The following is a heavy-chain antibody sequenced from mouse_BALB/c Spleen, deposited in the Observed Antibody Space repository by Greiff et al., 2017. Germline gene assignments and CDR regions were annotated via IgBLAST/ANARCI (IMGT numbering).Heavy chain of an antibody. Sequence: QVHVKQSGPGLVQPSQSLSITCTVSGFSLTSYGVHWVRQSPGKGLEWLGVIWSGGSTDYNAAFISRLSISKDNSKSQVFFKMNSLQANDTAIYYCARRGDYDVGFAYWGQGTLVTVSA. CDR1: GFSLTSYG. CDR2: IWSGGST. CDR3: ARRGDYDVGFAY. D-gene: IGHD2-4*01. V-gene: IGHV2-2*02. J-gene: IGHJ3*01.